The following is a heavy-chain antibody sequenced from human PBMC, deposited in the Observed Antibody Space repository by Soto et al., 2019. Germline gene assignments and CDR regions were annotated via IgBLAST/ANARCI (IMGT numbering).Heavy chain of an antibody. CDR3: VKGEYYYDSGAYYPFDY. CDR2: INSVGTST. CDR1: GFTFSSYW. Sequence: GGSLRLSCAASGFTFSSYWMHWVRQAPGKGLVWVSRINSVGTSTSYADSVKGRFNISRDNAKNTLYLQMSSLRAEDTAVYYCVKGEYYYDSGAYYPFDYWGQGTLVTVSS. D-gene: IGHD3-22*01. V-gene: IGHV3-74*01. J-gene: IGHJ4*02.